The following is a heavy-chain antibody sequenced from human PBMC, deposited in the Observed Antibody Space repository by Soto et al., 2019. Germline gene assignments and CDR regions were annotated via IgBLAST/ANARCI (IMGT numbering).Heavy chain of an antibody. J-gene: IGHJ3*02. CDR1: GFTFSSYS. CDR3: ARERWVVVVADHAFDI. D-gene: IGHD2-15*01. CDR2: ISSSSSYI. V-gene: IGHV3-21*01. Sequence: GGSLRLSCAASGFTFSSYSMNWVRQAPGKGLEWVSSISSSSSYIYYADSVKGRFTISRDNAKNSLYLQMNSLRAEDTAVYYCARERWVVVVADHAFDIWGQGTMVTVSS.